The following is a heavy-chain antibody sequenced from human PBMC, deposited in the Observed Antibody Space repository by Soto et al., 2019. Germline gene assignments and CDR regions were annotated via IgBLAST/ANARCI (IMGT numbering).Heavy chain of an antibody. Sequence: SVKVSCKASGGTFSSYTISWVRQAPGQGLEWMGRIIPILGIANYAQKFQGRVTITADKSTSTAYMELRSLRSEDTAVYYCGRMGYGDYDPGDYGGEETLVTVS. D-gene: IGHD4-17*01. CDR3: GRMGYGDYDPGDY. J-gene: IGHJ4*02. V-gene: IGHV1-69*02. CDR2: IIPILGIA. CDR1: GGTFSSYT.